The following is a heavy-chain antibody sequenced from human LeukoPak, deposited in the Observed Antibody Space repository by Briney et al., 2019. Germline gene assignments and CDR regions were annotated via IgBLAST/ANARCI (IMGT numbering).Heavy chain of an antibody. J-gene: IGHJ6*04. D-gene: IGHD1-14*01. V-gene: IGHV4-38-2*02. CDR3: ARERGTGYYYYYGMDV. CDR1: GYSISSGYY. Sequence: SETLSLTCAVSGYSISSGYYWGWIRQPPGKGLEWTGSIYHSGSTYYNPSLKSRVTISVDTSKNQFSLKLSSVTAADTAVYYCARERGTGYYYYYGMDVWGKGTTVTVSS. CDR2: IYHSGST.